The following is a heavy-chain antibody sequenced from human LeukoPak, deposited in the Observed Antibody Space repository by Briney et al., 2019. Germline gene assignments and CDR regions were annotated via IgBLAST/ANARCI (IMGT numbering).Heavy chain of an antibody. Sequence: PGGSLRLSCAASGFTFSSYAMSWVRQAPGKGLEWVSAISGSGGSTYYADSVKGRFTIFRDNSKNTLYLQMNSLRPEDTAVYYCAKGIDSSGYWADYWGQGTLVTVSS. CDR1: GFTFSSYA. CDR3: AKGIDSSGYWADY. J-gene: IGHJ4*02. CDR2: ISGSGGST. V-gene: IGHV3-23*01. D-gene: IGHD3-22*01.